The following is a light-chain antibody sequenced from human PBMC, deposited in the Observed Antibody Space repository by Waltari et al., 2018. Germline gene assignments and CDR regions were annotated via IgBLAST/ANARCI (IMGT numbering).Light chain of an antibody. V-gene: IGLV3-1*01. CDR1: KLGDKH. J-gene: IGLJ2*01. Sequence: SFELTQPTSVSVSPGQTASITRSGDKLGDKHVCWYQQKPVQSPVAVIYQDNRRPSGIPERFSGSNSGNTATLTISGTQAMDEADYFCQAWDTTTGVFGGGTKLTVL. CDR2: QDN. CDR3: QAWDTTTGV.